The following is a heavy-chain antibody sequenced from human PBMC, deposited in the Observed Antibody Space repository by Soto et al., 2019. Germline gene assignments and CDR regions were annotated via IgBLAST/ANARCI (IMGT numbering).Heavy chain of an antibody. V-gene: IGHV3-21*01. J-gene: IGHJ5*02. CDR1: GFTFSSYS. Sequence: RLSCAASGFTFSSYSMNWVRQAPGKGLEWVSSISSSSSYIYYADSVKGRFTISRDNAKNSLYLQMNSLRAEDTAVYYCARDLDGTYYDILTGYWKFDPWGQGTLVTVSS. CDR3: ARDLDGTYYDILTGYWKFDP. CDR2: ISSSSSYI. D-gene: IGHD3-9*01.